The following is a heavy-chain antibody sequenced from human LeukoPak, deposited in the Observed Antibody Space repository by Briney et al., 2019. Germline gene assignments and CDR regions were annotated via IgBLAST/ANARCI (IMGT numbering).Heavy chain of an antibody. D-gene: IGHD1-26*01. CDR1: GGSISSSSYY. V-gene: IGHV4-39*07. CDR3: ARVSRRWALDY. J-gene: IGHJ4*02. Sequence: PSETLSLTCTVSGGSISSSSYYWGWIRQPPGKGLEWIGSIYYSGSTYYNPSLKSRVTISVDTSKNQFSLKLSSVTAADTAVYYCARVSRRWALDYWGQGTLVTVSS. CDR2: IYYSGST.